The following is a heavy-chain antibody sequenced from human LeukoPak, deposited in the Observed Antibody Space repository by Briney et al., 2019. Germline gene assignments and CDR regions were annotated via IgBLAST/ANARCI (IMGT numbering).Heavy chain of an antibody. CDR3: ATLGYSSGWFLGYYGMDV. D-gene: IGHD6-19*01. V-gene: IGHV3-23*01. J-gene: IGHJ6*02. Sequence: PGGSLRLSCAASGFTFSSYAMSWVRQAPGKGLEWVSAISGSGGSTYYADSVKGRFTISRDNSKNTLYLQMNSLRAEDTALYYCATLGYSSGWFLGYYGMDVWGQGTTVTVSS. CDR1: GFTFSSYA. CDR2: ISGSGGST.